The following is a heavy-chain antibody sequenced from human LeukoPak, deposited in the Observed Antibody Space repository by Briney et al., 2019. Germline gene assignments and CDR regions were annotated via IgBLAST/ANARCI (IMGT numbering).Heavy chain of an antibody. Sequence: WASVKVSCTASGGTFNNFAISWVRQAPGQGLEWVGGIIPMSGAANYAQKFQGRVTITADESTSTAYVELSSLRSEDTAIYYCASPVKYYDTWSGYPPFDYWGQGTLVTVSS. J-gene: IGHJ4*02. V-gene: IGHV1-69*13. D-gene: IGHD3-3*01. CDR3: ASPVKYYDTWSGYPPFDY. CDR1: GGTFNNFA. CDR2: IIPMSGAA.